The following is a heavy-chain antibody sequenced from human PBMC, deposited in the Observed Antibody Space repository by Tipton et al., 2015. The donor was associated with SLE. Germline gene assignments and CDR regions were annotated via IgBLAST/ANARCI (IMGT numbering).Heavy chain of an antibody. D-gene: IGHD2-8*01. CDR2: LSSSGSTI. J-gene: IGHJ4*02. V-gene: IGHV3-48*03. CDR1: GLTFSSYA. CDR3: ARGFCTNGVCPSRGEHFDY. Sequence: GSLRLSCAASGLTFSSYAMNWVRQAPGKGLEWVSWLSSSGSTIYYADSVKGRFTVSRDNTKNSLYLQMNTLRAEDTALYYCARGFCTNGVCPSRGEHFDYWGQGTPVTVSS.